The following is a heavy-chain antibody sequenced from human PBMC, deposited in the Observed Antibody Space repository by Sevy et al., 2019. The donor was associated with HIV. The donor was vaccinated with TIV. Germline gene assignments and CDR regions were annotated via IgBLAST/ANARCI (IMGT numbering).Heavy chain of an antibody. Sequence: GGSLRLSCAASGFTFSKYWMGWVRQAPGKGLEWVANIKQDAGQKYYVDSVKGRFTISSDNAKNSLYLQMNSLRAEDTAVYFCARDDGNYYFHYWGHGTRVTVSS. D-gene: IGHD4-4*01. CDR3: ARDDGNYYFHY. V-gene: IGHV3-7*01. CDR2: IKQDAGQK. J-gene: IGHJ4*01. CDR1: GFTFSKYW.